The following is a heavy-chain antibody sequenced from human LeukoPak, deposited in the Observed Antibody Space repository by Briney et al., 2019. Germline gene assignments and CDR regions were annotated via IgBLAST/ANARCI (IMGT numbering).Heavy chain of an antibody. CDR3: ASRGTNSSGYYPFDY. CDR1: GYTFTDYY. V-gene: IGHV1-2*02. Sequence: GASVKVSCTASGYTFTDYYMHWVRQAPGQGLEWMGWINPHSGGTDHAQKFQGRVTMTRDTSISTAYMELSRLRSDDTAVYYCASRGTNSSGYYPFDYWGQGTLVTVSS. J-gene: IGHJ4*02. D-gene: IGHD3-22*01. CDR2: INPHSGGT.